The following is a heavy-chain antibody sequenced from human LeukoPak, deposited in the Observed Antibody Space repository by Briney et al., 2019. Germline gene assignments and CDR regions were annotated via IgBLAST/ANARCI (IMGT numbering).Heavy chain of an antibody. Sequence: SETLSLTCALSVYSLCLGYDWGWTGQLPGKGLEGIGRIYHSEGTNYNQSPRRRVTISVDTSKNQISLKLSSVTAADTAVYCCARAHCSGGRCYSDYYYGMDVWGQGTTVTVSS. D-gene: IGHD2-15*01. CDR3: ARAHCSGGRCYSDYYYGMDV. CDR1: VYSLCLGYD. V-gene: IGHV4-38-2*01. J-gene: IGHJ6*02. CDR2: IYHSEGT.